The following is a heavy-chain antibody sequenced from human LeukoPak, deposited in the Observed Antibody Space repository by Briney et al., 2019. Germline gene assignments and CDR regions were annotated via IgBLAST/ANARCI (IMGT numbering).Heavy chain of an antibody. J-gene: IGHJ5*02. CDR1: GGSISSGGYY. CDR3: VRDPGGRFDP. V-gene: IGHV4-31*03. CDR2: IYYSGST. D-gene: IGHD3-10*01. Sequence: SETLSLTCTVSGGSISSGGYYWSWIRQHPGKGLEWIGYIYYSGSTNYNPSLKSRVTISVDTSKNQFSLKVRSVTAADTAVYYCVRDPGGRFDPWGQGTLVTVSS.